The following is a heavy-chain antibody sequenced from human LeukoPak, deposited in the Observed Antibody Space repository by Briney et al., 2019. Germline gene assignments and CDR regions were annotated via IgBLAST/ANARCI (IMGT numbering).Heavy chain of an antibody. CDR2: ISSRSSTI. V-gene: IGHV3-48*04. Sequence: TGGSLRLSCAASGFTFSSYGMNWVRQAPGKGLEWVSYISSRSSTIDYADSVKGRFTISRDNAKNSLYLQMNSLRAEDTAVYYCARDPPYCGGDCYFDYWGQGTLVTVSS. J-gene: IGHJ4*02. CDR1: GFTFSSYG. D-gene: IGHD2-21*02. CDR3: ARDPPYCGGDCYFDY.